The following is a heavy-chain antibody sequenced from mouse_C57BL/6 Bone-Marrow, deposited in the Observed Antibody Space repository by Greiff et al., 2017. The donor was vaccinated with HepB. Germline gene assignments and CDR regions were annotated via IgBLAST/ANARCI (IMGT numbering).Heavy chain of an antibody. CDR3: ARHSHYDAFAY. D-gene: IGHD1-2*01. Sequence: EVHLVESGGGLVQPGGSLKLSCAASGFTFSDYYMYWVRQTPEKRLEWVAYISNGGGSTYYPDTVKGRFTISRDNAKNTLYLQMSRLKSEDTAMYYCARHSHYDAFAYWGQGTLVTVSA. V-gene: IGHV5-12*01. CDR1: GFTFSDYY. CDR2: ISNGGGST. J-gene: IGHJ3*01.